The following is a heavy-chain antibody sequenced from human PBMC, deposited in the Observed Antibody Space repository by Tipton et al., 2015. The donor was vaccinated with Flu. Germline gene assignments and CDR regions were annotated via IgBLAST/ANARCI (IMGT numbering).Heavy chain of an antibody. CDR3: ARGRAVAGFRGFDY. CDR1: GGSISSGSYY. D-gene: IGHD6-19*01. Sequence: TLSLTCTVSGGSISSGSYYWSWIRQPAGKGLEWIGRIYTSGSTNYNPPLKSRVTISVGTSKNQFSLKLSSVTAADTAVYYCARGRAVAGFRGFDYWGQGTLVTVSS. V-gene: IGHV4-61*02. CDR2: IYTSGST. J-gene: IGHJ4*02.